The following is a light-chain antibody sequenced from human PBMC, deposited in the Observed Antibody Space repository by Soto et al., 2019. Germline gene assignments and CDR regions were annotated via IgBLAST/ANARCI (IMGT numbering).Light chain of an antibody. V-gene: IGKV3-15*01. J-gene: IGKJ1*01. CDR2: GAS. CDR3: RRYNNWPPRT. CDR1: QSVSSN. Sequence: EIVMTQSPATLSVSPGERATLSCRASQSVSSNLAWYQQKPGQAPRLLIYGASTRATGIPARFSGSGSGTEFPLTFGSLHPEDFAVFYCRRYNNWPPRTFAQGTKVEIK.